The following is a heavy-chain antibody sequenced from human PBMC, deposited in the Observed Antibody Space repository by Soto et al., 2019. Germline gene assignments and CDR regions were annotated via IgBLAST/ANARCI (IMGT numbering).Heavy chain of an antibody. D-gene: IGHD3-22*01. CDR1: GFTFSSYA. J-gene: IGHJ4*02. CDR2: ISYDGSNK. CDR3: AREYDSSGYYQNYFDY. V-gene: IGHV3-30-3*01. Sequence: GGSLRLSCAASGFTFSSYAMHWVRQAPGKGLEWVAVISYDGSNKYYADSVKGRFTISRDNSKNTLYLQMNSLRAEDTAVYYCAREYDSSGYYQNYFDYWGQGTLVTVSS.